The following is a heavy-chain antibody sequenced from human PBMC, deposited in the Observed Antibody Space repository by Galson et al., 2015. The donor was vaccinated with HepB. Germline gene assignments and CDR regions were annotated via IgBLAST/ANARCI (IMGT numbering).Heavy chain of an antibody. V-gene: IGHV3-15*01. CDR3: TTGRLSGPEYCSSTSCPDSPDAFDI. CDR1: GFTFSNAW. CDR2: IKSKTDGGTT. D-gene: IGHD2-2*01. J-gene: IGHJ3*02. Sequence: SLRLSCAASGFTFSNAWMSWVRQAPGKGLEWVGRIKSKTDGGTTDYAAPVKGRFTISRDDSKNTLYLQMNSLKTEDTAVYYCTTGRLSGPEYCSSTSCPDSPDAFDIWGQGTMVTVSS.